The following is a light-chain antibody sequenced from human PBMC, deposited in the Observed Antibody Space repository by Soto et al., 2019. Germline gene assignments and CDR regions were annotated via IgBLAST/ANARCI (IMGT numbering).Light chain of an antibody. J-gene: IGLJ1*01. CDR1: SSNIGAGYD. CDR3: KSYDSSLSGYV. V-gene: IGLV1-40*01. Sequence: VLTQPPSVSGAPGQRVTISCTGSSSNIGAGYDVHWYQQLPGTAPKLLIYGNSNRPSGVPDRFSGSKSGTSASLAITGIQAEDEADYYCKSYDSSLSGYVFGTGTKV. CDR2: GNS.